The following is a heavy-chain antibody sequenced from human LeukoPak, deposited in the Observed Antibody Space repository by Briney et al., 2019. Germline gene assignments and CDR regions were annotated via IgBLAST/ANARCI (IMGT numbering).Heavy chain of an antibody. CDR3: ARRSMTTVDY. J-gene: IGHJ4*02. CDR1: GGSISSISYY. CDR2: IYYSGGT. V-gene: IGHV4-39*01. Sequence: SETLSLTCTVSGGSISSISYYWGWIRQPPGKGLEWIGSIYYSGGTYYNPSLKSRVTISVGTSKNQISLKMSSVTAADTAVYYCARRSMTTVDYWGQGTLVTVSS. D-gene: IGHD4-11*01.